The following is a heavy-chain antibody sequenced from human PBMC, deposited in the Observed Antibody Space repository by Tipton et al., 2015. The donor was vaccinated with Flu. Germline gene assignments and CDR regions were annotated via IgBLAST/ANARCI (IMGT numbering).Heavy chain of an antibody. CDR3: ARDSPRNGGYSNSRGWD. Sequence: SLRLSCAASGFTFSSYEMNWVRQAPGKGLEWVSYISSSGSTIYYADSVKGRFTISRDNAKNSLYLQMNSLRAEDTAVYYCARDSPRNGGYSNSRGWDWGRGSLVTVSS. CDR1: GFTFSSYE. J-gene: IGHJ4*02. D-gene: IGHD4-17*01. CDR2: ISSSGSTI. V-gene: IGHV3-48*03.